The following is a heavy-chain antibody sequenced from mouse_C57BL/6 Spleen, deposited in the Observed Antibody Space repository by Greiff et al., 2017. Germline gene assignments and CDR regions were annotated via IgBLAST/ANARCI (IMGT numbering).Heavy chain of an antibody. CDR3: ARQNYYGSSYVGAMDY. CDR1: GFTFSSYG. J-gene: IGHJ4*01. Sequence: EVKLMESVGYLVKPGGSLKLSCAASGFTFSSYGLSWVRQTPDKRLVWVATISSGGSYTYYPDSVKGRFTISRDNAQNTLYLQMSSLKSEDTAMYYCARQNYYGSSYVGAMDYWGQGTSVTVSS. D-gene: IGHD1-1*01. CDR2: ISSGGSYT. V-gene: IGHV5-6*01.